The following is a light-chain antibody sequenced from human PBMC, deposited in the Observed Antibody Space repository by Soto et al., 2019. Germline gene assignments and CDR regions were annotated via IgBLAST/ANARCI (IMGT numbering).Light chain of an antibody. CDR2: SNS. V-gene: IGLV1-40*01. CDR3: QSYDSSLSGWV. CDR1: SSNIGAGYD. J-gene: IGLJ3*02. Sequence: QSVLTQPPSVSGAPGQRVTISCTGSSSNIGAGYDVHWYQQFPGTVPKLLIHSNSNRPSGVPDRFSGSKSGTSASLAITGLQAEDEADYYCQSYDSSLSGWVFGGGTKVTVL.